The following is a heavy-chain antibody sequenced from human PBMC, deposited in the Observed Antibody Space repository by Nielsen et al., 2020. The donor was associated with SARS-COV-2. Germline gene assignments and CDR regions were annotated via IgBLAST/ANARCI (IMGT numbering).Heavy chain of an antibody. CDR2: ISYDGSNK. V-gene: IGHV3-30*04. CDR3: ARVGSTCSSSRCHSYYGMDV. Sequence: GGSLRLSCAASGFTFSSYAMHWVRQAPGKGLEWVAVISYDGSNKYFADSVKGRFTISRDNSKNTLYLQMNSLRPEDTAVYYCARVGSTCSSSRCHSYYGMDVWGQGTTVTVSS. CDR1: GFTFSSYA. D-gene: IGHD2-2*01. J-gene: IGHJ6*02.